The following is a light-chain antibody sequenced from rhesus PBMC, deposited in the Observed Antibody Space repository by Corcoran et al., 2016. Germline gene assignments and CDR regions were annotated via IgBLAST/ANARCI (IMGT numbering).Light chain of an antibody. CDR1: QTISSY. J-gene: IGKJ1*01. CDR3: QQHNSHPRT. CDR2: AAS. Sequence: DIQMTQSPSSLSASVGDRVTITCLASQTISSYLAWYQHKLGKVPKLLIYAASNLQIGVPSRFSGSGSGTDFTLTISSLQPEDCATYYCQQHNSHPRTFGQGTKVEIK. V-gene: IGKV1-44*03.